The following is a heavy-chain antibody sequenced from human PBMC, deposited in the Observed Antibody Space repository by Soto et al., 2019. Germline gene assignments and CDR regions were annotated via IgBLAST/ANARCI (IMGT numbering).Heavy chain of an antibody. Sequence: QGQLVESGGGVVQPGTSLRLSCAASGFIFSRYGMHWVRQAPGKGLEWVAVISYDGSNKYYAESVKGRFIISRDKSENTLYLQMNSLRAEDTAVYYCAKDLGSGKPYYYYAMDVWGQGTRVTVSS. CDR2: ISYDGSNK. D-gene: IGHD3-10*01. CDR1: GFIFSRYG. J-gene: IGHJ6*02. V-gene: IGHV3-30*18. CDR3: AKDLGSGKPYYYYAMDV.